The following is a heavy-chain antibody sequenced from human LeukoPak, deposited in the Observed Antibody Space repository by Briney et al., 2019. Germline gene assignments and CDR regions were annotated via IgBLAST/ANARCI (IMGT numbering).Heavy chain of an antibody. CDR2: ISYDGSNK. Sequence: GGSLRLSCAASGFTFSSYGMHWVRQAPGKGLEWVAVISYDGSNKYYADSVKGRFTISRDNSKNTLYLQMNSLRSDDTAFYYCAREPGLARSTFFDYWGQGTLVTVST. CDR1: GFTFSSYG. CDR3: AREPGLARSTFFDY. V-gene: IGHV3-30*03. J-gene: IGHJ4*02. D-gene: IGHD3-16*01.